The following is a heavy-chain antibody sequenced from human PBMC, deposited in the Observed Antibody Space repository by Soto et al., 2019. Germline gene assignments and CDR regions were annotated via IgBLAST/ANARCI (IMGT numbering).Heavy chain of an antibody. V-gene: IGHV1-18*01. J-gene: IGHJ6*02. CDR2: ISPYTGNT. Sequence: QVQLVQSGDEVKKPGASVKVSCKASGYIFVNYGIAWVRQAPRQGLEWMGWISPYTGNTHSASKVQGRLTMTTDTSTSTAYRDLGSLTSGDTAVYYCVMVDNYVTPTPQDVWGQGTTVTVSS. CDR1: GYIFVNYG. CDR3: VMVDNYVTPTPQDV. D-gene: IGHD3-16*01.